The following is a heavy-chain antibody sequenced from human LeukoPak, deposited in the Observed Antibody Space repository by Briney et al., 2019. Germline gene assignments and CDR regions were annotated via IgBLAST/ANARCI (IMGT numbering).Heavy chain of an antibody. CDR3: ARGSRPIPLNY. Sequence: PGGSLRLSCAASGFTFSSYSMNWIRQPPGKGLEWIGEINHSGSTNYNPSLKSRVTISVDTSKNQFSLKLSSVTAADTAVYYCARGSRPIPLNYWGQGTLVTVSS. V-gene: IGHV4-34*01. CDR1: GFTFSSYS. CDR2: INHSGST. J-gene: IGHJ4*02. D-gene: IGHD3-16*01.